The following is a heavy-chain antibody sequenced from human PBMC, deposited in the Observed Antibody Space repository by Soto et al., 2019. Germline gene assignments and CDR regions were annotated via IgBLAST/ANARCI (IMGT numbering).Heavy chain of an antibody. J-gene: IGHJ4*02. CDR3: ATWRFDY. CDR1: GDSFSINSAA. Sequence: SQTLSLTCAIPGDSFSINSAALNWIRHSPSRGLEWLGRTYYRSKWYNDYAVSMRSRITINPDTTKNQFSLHLNSATPEATAVYYCATWRFDYWGQGTLVTVSS. V-gene: IGHV6-1*01. CDR2: TYYRSKWYN.